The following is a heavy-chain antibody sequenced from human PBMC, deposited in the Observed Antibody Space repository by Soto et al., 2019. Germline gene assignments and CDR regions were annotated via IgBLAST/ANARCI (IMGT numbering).Heavy chain of an antibody. CDR2: INWRDNK. Sequence: SGPTLVNPTQTLTLICTFSGFSLTTSRMCVTWIRQPPGKALEWLALINWRDNKYYTTSLKTRLTLSKDTSKNQVVLTLTNMDPVDTGTYYCARILKGGTFDWLQIDCWGQGTLVTVSS. CDR3: ARILKGGTFDWLQIDC. CDR1: GFSLTTSRMC. D-gene: IGHD3-9*01. V-gene: IGHV2-70*01. J-gene: IGHJ4*02.